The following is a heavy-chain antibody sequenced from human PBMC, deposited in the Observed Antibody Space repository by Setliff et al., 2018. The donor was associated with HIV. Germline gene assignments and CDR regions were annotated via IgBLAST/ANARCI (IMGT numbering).Heavy chain of an antibody. J-gene: IGHJ5*02. D-gene: IGHD6-13*01. V-gene: IGHV4-38-2*02. Sequence: PSETLSLTCAVSGYSISSGYYWGWIRQPPGKGLEWIGSIYHSGSNYYNPSLKSRVTISLDTSKNQFSLKLSSVTAADTAVYYCARDIQAAGTVWFDPCGQGPLVTVSS. CDR3: ARDIQAAGTVWFDP. CDR1: GYSISSGYY. CDR2: IYHSGSN.